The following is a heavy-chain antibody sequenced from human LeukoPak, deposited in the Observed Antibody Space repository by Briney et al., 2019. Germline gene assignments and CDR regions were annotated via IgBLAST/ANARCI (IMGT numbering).Heavy chain of an antibody. V-gene: IGHV4-59*01. CDR3: ARGYCSDERCPVFPS. CDR1: GGSSSYY. D-gene: IGHD2-15*01. CDR2: IYYSGST. J-gene: IGHJ5*02. Sequence: PSETLSLTCTVSGGSSSYYWSWIRQPPGKGLEWIGYIYYSGSTNYNPSLKSRVTISGDTSKTQFSLKLSSVTAADTGVYYCARGYCSDERCPVFPSWGQGTLVTVSS.